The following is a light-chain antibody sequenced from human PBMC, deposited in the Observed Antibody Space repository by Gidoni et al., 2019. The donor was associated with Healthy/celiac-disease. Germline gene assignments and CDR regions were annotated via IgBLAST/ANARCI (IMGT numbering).Light chain of an antibody. Sequence: EIVLTQSPGTLSLSPGERATLSCRARQSVSSSYLAWDQQKPGQAPRLLIYGASSRATGIPDRFSGSGSGTDFTLTISRLEPEDFAVYYCQQYGSSLITFGQGTRLEIK. CDR2: GAS. CDR1: QSVSSSY. J-gene: IGKJ5*01. V-gene: IGKV3-20*01. CDR3: QQYGSSLIT.